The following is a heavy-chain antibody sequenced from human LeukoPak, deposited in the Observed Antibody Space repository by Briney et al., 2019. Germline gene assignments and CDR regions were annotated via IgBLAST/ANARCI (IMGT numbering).Heavy chain of an antibody. CDR3: ARDQGYDSSGYLITDAFDI. J-gene: IGHJ3*02. CDR2: ISYDGSNK. V-gene: IGHV3-30-3*01. D-gene: IGHD3-22*01. CDR1: GFTFSSYA. Sequence: PGRSLRLSCAASGFTFSSYAMHRVRQAPGKGLEWVAVISYDGSNKYYADSVKGRFTISRDNSKNTLYLQMNSLRAEDTAVYYCARDQGYDSSGYLITDAFDIWGQGTMVTDSS.